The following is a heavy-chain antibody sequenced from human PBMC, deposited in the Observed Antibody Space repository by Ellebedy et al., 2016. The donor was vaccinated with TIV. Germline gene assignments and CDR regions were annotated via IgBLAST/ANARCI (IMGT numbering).Heavy chain of an antibody. D-gene: IGHD3-3*01. J-gene: IGHJ6*02. CDR1: GGSISSYY. CDR3: ARDRAYYDFWSGYSNYYGMDV. CDR2: FYYSGST. Sequence: SETLSLTCAVSGGSISSYYWTWIRQPPGKGLEWIAYFYYSGSTNYNPSLKSRVTISVDTSKNQFSLKLSSVTAADTAVYYCARDRAYYDFWSGYSNYYGMDVWGQGTTITVSS. V-gene: IGHV4-59*01.